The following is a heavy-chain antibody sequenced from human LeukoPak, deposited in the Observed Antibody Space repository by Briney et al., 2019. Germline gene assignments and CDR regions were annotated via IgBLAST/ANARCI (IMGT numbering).Heavy chain of an antibody. D-gene: IGHD3-10*01. J-gene: IGHJ4*02. CDR1: GGSIGSFH. CDR3: ARVSGGSGSGPVDY. V-gene: IGHV4-59*01. CDR2: IYNSVIT. Sequence: SETLSLTCTVSGGSIGSFHWSWIRQPPGKGLEWIGYIYNSVITNSNPSLKSRVTMSVDTSKNQFSLKLGSLTAADTAIYYCARVSGGSGSGPVDYWGQGTLVTVSS.